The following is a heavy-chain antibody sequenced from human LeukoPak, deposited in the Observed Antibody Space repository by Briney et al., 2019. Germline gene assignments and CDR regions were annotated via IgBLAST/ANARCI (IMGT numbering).Heavy chain of an antibody. J-gene: IGHJ5*02. D-gene: IGHD5-12*01. Sequence: SETLSLTCAVYGGSFSGYYWSWIRQPPGKGLEWIGEINHSGSTNYNPSLKSRVTISVDTSKNQYSLKLSSVTAADTAVYYCAREDGATPSLASWGQGTLVTVSS. V-gene: IGHV4-34*01. CDR3: AREDGATPSLAS. CDR1: GGSFSGYY. CDR2: INHSGST.